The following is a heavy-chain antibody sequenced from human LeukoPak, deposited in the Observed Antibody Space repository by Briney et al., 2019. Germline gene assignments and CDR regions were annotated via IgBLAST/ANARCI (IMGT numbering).Heavy chain of an antibody. CDR1: GFTFSSYG. J-gene: IGHJ4*02. CDR3: AKVPCSGGSCYLDY. V-gene: IGHV3-30*18. CDR2: ISYDGSNK. Sequence: GGSLRFSCAASGFTFSSYGMHWVRQAPGKGLEWVAVISYDGSNKYYADSVKGRFTISRDNSKNTLYLQMNSLRAEDTAVYYCAKVPCSGGSCYLDYWGQGTLVTVSS. D-gene: IGHD2-15*01.